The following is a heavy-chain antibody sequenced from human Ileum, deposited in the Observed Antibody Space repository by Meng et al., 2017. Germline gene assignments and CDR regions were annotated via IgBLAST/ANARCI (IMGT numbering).Heavy chain of an antibody. CDR1: GYTFTSYA. Sequence: QVPVLRAEAEVKKPGASVKVSCKASGYTFTSYAMHWVRQAPGQRLEWMGWINAGNGNTKYSQKFQGRVTITRDTSASTAYMELSSLRSEDTAVYYCARDHHYGGFYYYYGMDVWGQGTTVTVSS. V-gene: IGHV1-3*01. CDR3: ARDHHYGGFYYYYGMDV. CDR2: INAGNGNT. D-gene: IGHD4-23*01. J-gene: IGHJ6*02.